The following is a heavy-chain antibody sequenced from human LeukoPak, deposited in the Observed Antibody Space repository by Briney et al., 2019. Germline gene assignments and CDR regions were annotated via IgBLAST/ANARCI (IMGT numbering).Heavy chain of an antibody. CDR3: ARANPYSSSCFDY. Sequence: ASVKVSCTASGYTFTDYYMHWVRQAPGQGLEWMGWINPNSGNTGYAQKFQGRVTMTRNTSISTAYMELSSLRSEDTAVYYCARANPYSSSCFDYWGQGTLVTVSS. CDR1: GYTFTDYY. CDR2: INPNSGNT. V-gene: IGHV1-8*02. D-gene: IGHD6-13*01. J-gene: IGHJ4*02.